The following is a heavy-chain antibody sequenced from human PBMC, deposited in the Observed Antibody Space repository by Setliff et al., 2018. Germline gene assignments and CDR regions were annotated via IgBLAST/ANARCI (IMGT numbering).Heavy chain of an antibody. CDR3: ARLYQEPLGLSTYYYYYGMDV. Sequence: LSLTCTVSGGSISSSSYYWGWIRQPPGKGLGGIGSSYYSGSTNYNPSLKSRVNITVDTAKNHSSLKLSSVTAADTAVYYCARLYQEPLGLSTYYYYYGMDVWGQGTTVTVSS. V-gene: IGHV4-39*02. J-gene: IGHJ6*02. CDR1: GGSISSSSYY. CDR2: SYYSGST. D-gene: IGHD3-16*02.